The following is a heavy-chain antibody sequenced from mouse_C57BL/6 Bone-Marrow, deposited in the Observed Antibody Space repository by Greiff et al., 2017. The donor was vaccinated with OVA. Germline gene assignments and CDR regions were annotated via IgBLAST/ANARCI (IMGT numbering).Heavy chain of an antibody. D-gene: IGHD2-3*01. CDR1: GYTFTSYG. CDR3: ARCRWLLPFAY. Sequence: QVQLKESGAELARPGASVKLSCKASGYTFTSYGISWVKQRTGQGLEWIGEIYPRSGNTYYNEKFKGKATLTADKSSSTAYMELRSLTSEDSAVYFCARCRWLLPFAYWGQGTLVTVSA. J-gene: IGHJ3*01. CDR2: IYPRSGNT. V-gene: IGHV1-81*01.